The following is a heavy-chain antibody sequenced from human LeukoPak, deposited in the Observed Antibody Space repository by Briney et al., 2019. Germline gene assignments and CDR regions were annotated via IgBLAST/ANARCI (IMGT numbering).Heavy chain of an antibody. CDR1: GFTFSSYW. CDR2: IKQDGSEK. J-gene: IGHJ4*02. CDR3: ARVAGRDGYNYRFDY. D-gene: IGHD5-24*01. Sequence: GESLRLSCAASGFTFSSYWMSWVRQAPVKGLEWVANIKQDGSEKYYVDSVKGRFTISRDNAKNSLYLQMNSLRAEDTAVYYCARVAGRDGYNYRFDYWGQGTLVTVSS. V-gene: IGHV3-7*01.